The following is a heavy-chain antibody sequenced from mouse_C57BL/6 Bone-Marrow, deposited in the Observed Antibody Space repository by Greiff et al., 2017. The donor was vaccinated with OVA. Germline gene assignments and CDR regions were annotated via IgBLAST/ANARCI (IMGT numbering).Heavy chain of an antibody. CDR3: ARFITTVVYFDY. V-gene: IGHV5-16*01. J-gene: IGHJ2*01. CDR2: INYDGSST. CDR1: GFTFSDYY. D-gene: IGHD1-1*01. Sequence: EVQRVESEGGLVQPGSSMKLSCTASGFTFSDYYMAWVRQVPEKGLEWVANINYDGSSTYYLDSLKSRFIISRDNAKNILYLQMSSLKSEDTATYYCARFITTVVYFDYWGQGTTLTVSS.